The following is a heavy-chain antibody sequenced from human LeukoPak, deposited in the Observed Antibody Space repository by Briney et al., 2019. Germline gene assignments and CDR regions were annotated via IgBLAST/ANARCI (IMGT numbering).Heavy chain of an antibody. CDR2: IYYSGST. D-gene: IGHD1-7*01. J-gene: IGHJ5*02. CDR3: ARGNWNYASFWFDP. V-gene: IGHV4-59*01. Sequence: KPSETLSFTCTVSGGSISSYYWSWIRQPPGKGLEWIGYIYYSGSTNFNPSLKSRVTISVDTSKNQFSLKLSSVTAADTAVYYCARGNWNYASFWFDPWGQGTLVTVSS. CDR1: GGSISSYY.